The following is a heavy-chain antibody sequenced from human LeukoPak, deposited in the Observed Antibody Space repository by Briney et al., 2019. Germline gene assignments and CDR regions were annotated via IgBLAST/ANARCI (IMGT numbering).Heavy chain of an antibody. CDR2: IDTTTGNP. Sequence: ASVTVSCKASGYPFSAHFLNWVRQAPGQGLEWMGNIDTTTGNPRYAQDFTGRFVFSLDTSVSTAYLQITSLKADDTAAYYCVRGTPTPGMGYWGQGTQVTVSS. CDR3: VRGTPTPGMGY. V-gene: IGHV7-4-1*02. CDR1: GYPFSAHF. D-gene: IGHD3-10*01. J-gene: IGHJ4*02.